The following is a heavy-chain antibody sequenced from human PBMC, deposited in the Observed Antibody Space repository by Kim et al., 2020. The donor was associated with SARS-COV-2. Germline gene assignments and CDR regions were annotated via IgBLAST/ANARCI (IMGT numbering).Heavy chain of an antibody. CDR2: ISGSGGST. CDR3: AKGGGIVVVITYFDY. CDR1: GFTFSSYA. V-gene: IGHV3-23*01. J-gene: IGHJ4*02. Sequence: GGSLRLSCAASGFTFSSYAMSWVRQAPGKGLEWVSAISGSGGSTYYADSVKGRFTISRDNSKNTLYLQMNSLRAEDTAVYYCAKGGGIVVVITYFDYWGQGTLVTASS. D-gene: IGHD3-22*01.